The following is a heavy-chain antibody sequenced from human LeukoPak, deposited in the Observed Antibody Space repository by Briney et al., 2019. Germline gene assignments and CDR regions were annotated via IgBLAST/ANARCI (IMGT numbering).Heavy chain of an antibody. CDR3: AKDLELLNFDY. CDR2: ISSSSSYI. J-gene: IGHJ4*02. V-gene: IGHV3-11*05. D-gene: IGHD2-15*01. CDR1: GFTFSDYY. Sequence: GGSLRLSCAASGFTFSDYYMSWIRQSPGKGLEWVSSISSSSSYIYYADSVKGRFTISRDNSKNTLYLQMNSLRAEDTAVYYCAKDLELLNFDYWGQGTLVTVSS.